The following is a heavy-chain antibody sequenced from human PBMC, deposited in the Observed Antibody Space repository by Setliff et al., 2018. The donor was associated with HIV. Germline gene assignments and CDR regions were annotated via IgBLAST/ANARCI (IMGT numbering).Heavy chain of an antibody. V-gene: IGHV4-30-4*08. Sequence: KTSETLSLTCTVSGGSISSGDYYWSWIRQPPGKGLEWIGYISYSGSTYHNPSLRGRVTISVDTSKNQFSLKLNSVTAADTAVYYCARVRLELRQYWFDSWGQGSPVTVSS. CDR2: ISYSGST. J-gene: IGHJ5*01. CDR1: GGSISSGDYY. D-gene: IGHD1-7*01. CDR3: ARVRLELRQYWFDS.